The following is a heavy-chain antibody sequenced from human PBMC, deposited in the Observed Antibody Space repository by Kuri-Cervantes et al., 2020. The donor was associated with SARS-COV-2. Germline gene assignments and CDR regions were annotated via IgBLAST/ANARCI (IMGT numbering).Heavy chain of an antibody. CDR2: IDWDDDK. D-gene: IGHD6-6*01. J-gene: IGHJ4*02. CDR3: ARGTLSSSSPRFDY. V-gene: IGHV2-70*11. CDR1: GFSLSNARMG. Sequence: SGPTLVKPTETLTLTCTVSGFSLSNARMGVSWIRQPPGKALEWLARIDWDDDKYYSTSLKTRLTISKDTSKNQVVLTMTNMDPVDTATYYCARGTLSSSSPRFDYWGQGTLVTVSS.